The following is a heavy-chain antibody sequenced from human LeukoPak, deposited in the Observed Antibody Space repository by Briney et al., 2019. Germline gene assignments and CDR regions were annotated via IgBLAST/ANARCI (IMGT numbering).Heavy chain of an antibody. CDR3: ARSVYYDSSGGGYLDY. V-gene: IGHV1-2*02. D-gene: IGHD3-22*01. J-gene: IGHJ4*02. Sequence: ASVKVSCKAAGYTFTGYNIHWVRQAPGQGLEWMGWINPNSGGTNYAQRFQGRVTMTRDTSISTAYMELSSLRSDDTAVYYCARSVYYDSSGGGYLDYWGQGTLVTVSS. CDR2: INPNSGGT. CDR1: GYTFTGYN.